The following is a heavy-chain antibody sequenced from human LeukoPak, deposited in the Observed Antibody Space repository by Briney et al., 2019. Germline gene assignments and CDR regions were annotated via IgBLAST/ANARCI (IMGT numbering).Heavy chain of an antibody. CDR1: GFTFSDYY. CDR3: AKVRRSSGWYRGAFDI. J-gene: IGHJ3*02. V-gene: IGHV3-23*01. Sequence: GGSLRLSCAASGFTFSDYYMSWIRQAPGKGLEWVSAISGSGGSTYYADSVKGRFTISRDNSKNTLYLQMNSLRAEDTAVYYCAKVRRSSGWYRGAFDIWGQGTMVAVSS. CDR2: ISGSGGST. D-gene: IGHD6-19*01.